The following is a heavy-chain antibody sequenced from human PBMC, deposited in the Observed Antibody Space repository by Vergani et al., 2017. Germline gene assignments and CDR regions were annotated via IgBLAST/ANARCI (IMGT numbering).Heavy chain of an antibody. D-gene: IGHD2-15*01. Sequence: QVQLVQSGSEVKKPGASMKVSCKASGYIFTDYYIHWVRQAPGQGPEWMGWIDTKSGDTSYAQQFQGRVTMTRDTSTSTVYMELSSLRSEDTAVYYCARVAGSGSPEYFQHWGQGTLVTVSS. CDR3: ARVAGSGSPEYFQH. V-gene: IGHV1-2*02. J-gene: IGHJ1*01. CDR1: GYIFTDYY. CDR2: IDTKSGDT.